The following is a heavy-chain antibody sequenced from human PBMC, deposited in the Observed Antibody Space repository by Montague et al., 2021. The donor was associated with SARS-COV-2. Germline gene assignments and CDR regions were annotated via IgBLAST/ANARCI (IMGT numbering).Heavy chain of an antibody. V-gene: IGHV4-39*01. CDR2: IHYSGRT. D-gene: IGHD2-2*01. Sequence: SETLSLTCTVSGGSISSSSYYWGWIRQPPGKGLEWIGSIHYSGRTHYNPSLKSRVTISVDTSKKHFSLKLSSVTAADTAVYFCAAQSSGGYCSSSSCYVWFDPWGQGTLVTVSS. CDR3: AAQSSGGYCSSSSCYVWFDP. J-gene: IGHJ5*02. CDR1: GGSISSSSYY.